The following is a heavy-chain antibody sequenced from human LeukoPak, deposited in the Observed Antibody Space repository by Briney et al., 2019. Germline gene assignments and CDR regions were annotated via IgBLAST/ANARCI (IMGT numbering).Heavy chain of an antibody. CDR2: IYYSGST. J-gene: IGHJ5*02. V-gene: IGHV4-59*01. Sequence: SETLSLTCTVSGGSMKDYCWSWIRQPPGKGLEWIGYIYYSGSTNYNPSLKSRVTISVDTSNNQFSLRLSSVTAADTAVYYCARDSWSNWFDPWGQGTLVTVSS. D-gene: IGHD2-8*01. CDR3: ARDSWSNWFDP. CDR1: GGSMKDYC.